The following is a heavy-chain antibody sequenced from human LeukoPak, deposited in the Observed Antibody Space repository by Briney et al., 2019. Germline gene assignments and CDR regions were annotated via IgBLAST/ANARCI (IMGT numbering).Heavy chain of an antibody. CDR1: GYTFTSYY. CDR2: INPSGGST. D-gene: IGHD3-22*01. V-gene: IGHV1-46*01. J-gene: IGHJ3*02. Sequence: ASVKVSCKASGYTFTSYYMHWVRQAPGQGLEWMGIINPSGGSTSYAQNLQGRVTMTTDTSTTTVYMELRSLRSDDTAVYYCARVPRITMIVVVIRKSDAFDIWGQGTMVTVSS. CDR3: ARVPRITMIVVVIRKSDAFDI.